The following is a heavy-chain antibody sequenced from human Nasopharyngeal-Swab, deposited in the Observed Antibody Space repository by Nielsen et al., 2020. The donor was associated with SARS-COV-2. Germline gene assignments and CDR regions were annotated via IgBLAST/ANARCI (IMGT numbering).Heavy chain of an antibody. D-gene: IGHD1-26*01. CDR3: ARPSSGSYQSYFDY. J-gene: IGHJ4*02. CDR1: GFTFSSYA. CDR2: LSYDGSNK. Sequence: GESLKISCAASGFTFSSYAMHWVRQAPGKGLEWVTVLSYDGSNKYYADSVKGRFTISRDNSKNTLYLQMNSLRAEDTAVYYCARPSSGSYQSYFDYWGQGTLVTVSS. V-gene: IGHV3-30-3*01.